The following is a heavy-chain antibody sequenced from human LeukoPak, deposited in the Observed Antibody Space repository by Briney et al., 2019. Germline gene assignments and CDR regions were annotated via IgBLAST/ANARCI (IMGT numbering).Heavy chain of an antibody. V-gene: IGHV3-49*04. J-gene: IGHJ4*02. Sequence: PGRSLRLSCTASGFTFGDYAMSWVRQAPGKGLEWVGFIRSKAYGGTTEYAASVKGRFTISRDDSKSIAYLQMNSLKTEDTAVYYCTTASIVVRADLDYWGQGTLVTVSS. CDR3: TTASIVVRADLDY. D-gene: IGHD2-15*01. CDR2: IRSKAYGGTT. CDR1: GFTFGDYA.